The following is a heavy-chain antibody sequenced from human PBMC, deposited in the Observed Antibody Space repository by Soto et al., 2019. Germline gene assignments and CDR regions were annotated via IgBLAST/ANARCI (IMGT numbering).Heavy chain of an antibody. D-gene: IGHD6-19*01. CDR2: ISHDGSST. J-gene: IGHJ3*01. V-gene: IGHV3-74*01. Sequence: EVQLVESVGGLVQPGGSVRLSCAASGFSFSGLWVHWVRQAPGEGLVWVSRISHDGSSTSHADSVEGRFTITRDNARNRVYLQINRLRVEDKAVYYSTSLSIGVAGFALDLSGQGTMVPVSS. CDR1: GFSFSGLW. CDR3: TSLSIGVAGFALDL.